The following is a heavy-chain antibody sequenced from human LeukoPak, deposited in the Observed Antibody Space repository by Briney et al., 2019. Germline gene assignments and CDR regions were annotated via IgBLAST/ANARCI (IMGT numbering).Heavy chain of an antibody. CDR1: GGSISNYH. V-gene: IGHV4-59*08. D-gene: IGHD2-2*01. CDR3: ARLSPAALVRWLDP. J-gene: IGHJ5*02. Sequence: PSETLSLTCTVSGGSISNYHWSWIRQPPGKGLEWIGYIYYTGSTSYNPSLKSRVTISLDTSKNQFSLKLNSVTAADTALYYCARLSPAALVRWLDPWGQGTLATVSS. CDR2: IYYTGST.